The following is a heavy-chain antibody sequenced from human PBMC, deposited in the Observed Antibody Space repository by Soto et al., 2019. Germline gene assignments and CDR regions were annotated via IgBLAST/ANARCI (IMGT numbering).Heavy chain of an antibody. CDR1: GFTFSSYA. Sequence: GSLRLSCAASGFTFSSYAMHWVRQAPGKGLEWVAVISYDGSNKYYADSVKGRFTISRDNSKNTLYLQMNSLRAEDTAVYYCARRRDHLLDYWGQGTLVTVSS. J-gene: IGHJ4*02. V-gene: IGHV3-30-3*01. D-gene: IGHD2-15*01. CDR2: ISYDGSNK. CDR3: ARRRDHLLDY.